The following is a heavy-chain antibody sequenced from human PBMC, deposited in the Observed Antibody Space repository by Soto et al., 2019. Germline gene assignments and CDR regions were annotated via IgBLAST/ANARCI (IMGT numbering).Heavy chain of an antibody. Sequence: PGGSLRLSCAASGFTFSSYAMSWVRQAPGKGLEWVSAISGSGGSTYYADSMKGRFTISRDNSKNTLYLQMNSLRAEDTAVYYCARHGDGYNFRDAFDIWGQGTMVTVSS. CDR1: GFTFSSYA. CDR2: ISGSGGST. CDR3: ARHGDGYNFRDAFDI. V-gene: IGHV3-23*01. D-gene: IGHD5-12*01. J-gene: IGHJ3*02.